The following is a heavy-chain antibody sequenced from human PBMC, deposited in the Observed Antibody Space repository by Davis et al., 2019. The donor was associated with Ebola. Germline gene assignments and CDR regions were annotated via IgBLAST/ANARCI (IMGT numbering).Heavy chain of an antibody. D-gene: IGHD2-8*02. V-gene: IGHV3-23*01. CDR1: GFTFSTYG. CDR2: ISGSGGST. J-gene: IGHJ4*02. Sequence: GESLKISCAASGFTFSTYGMSWVRQAPGKGLEWVSGISGSGGSTYDADSVKGRFSISRDNSKNTLSLQMHSLRVEDTATYYCARDDLTGLMDSWGQGTLVTVSS. CDR3: ARDDLTGLMDS.